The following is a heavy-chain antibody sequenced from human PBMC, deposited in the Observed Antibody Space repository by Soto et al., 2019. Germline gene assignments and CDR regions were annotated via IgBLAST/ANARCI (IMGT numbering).Heavy chain of an antibody. Sequence: SETLSLTCTVSGGSINSYYWSWIRQPPGKGLEWIGYIYYSGSTDYNPSLKSRVTISLDTSKNRFSLKLSSVTAADTAVYYCASGTSVRGTNWFGPWGQGTLVTVSS. D-gene: IGHD1-1*01. CDR1: GGSINSYY. V-gene: IGHV4-59*01. CDR3: ASGTSVRGTNWFGP. CDR2: IYYSGST. J-gene: IGHJ5*02.